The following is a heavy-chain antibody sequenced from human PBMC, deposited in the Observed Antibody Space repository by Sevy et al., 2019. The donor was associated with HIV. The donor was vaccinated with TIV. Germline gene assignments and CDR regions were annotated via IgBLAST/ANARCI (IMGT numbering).Heavy chain of an antibody. J-gene: IGHJ3*02. Sequence: GGSLRLSCAASGFTFSNYGMHWVRQAPGKGLEWVAVIWNDGSNKYYADSVKGRFTISRDNSKNTLYLQMNSLRAEDTAVYYCARDGQWLVQNAFDIWGQGTMVTVSS. CDR1: GFTFSNYG. V-gene: IGHV3-33*01. CDR2: IWNDGSNK. CDR3: ARDGQWLVQNAFDI. D-gene: IGHD6-19*01.